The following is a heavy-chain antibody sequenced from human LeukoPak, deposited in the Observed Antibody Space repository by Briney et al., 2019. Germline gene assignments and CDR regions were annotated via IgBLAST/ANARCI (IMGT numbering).Heavy chain of an antibody. CDR3: AKSRSDFWSGYYSDY. J-gene: IGHJ4*02. D-gene: IGHD3-3*01. CDR1: GFTFSSYA. Sequence: AGGSLRLSCAASGFTFSSYAMSWVRQAPGKGLEWVSAISGSGGSTYYADSVKGRFTISRDNSKNTLYLQMNSLRAEDTAVYYCAKSRSDFWSGYYSDYWGQGTLVTVSS. V-gene: IGHV3-23*01. CDR2: ISGSGGST.